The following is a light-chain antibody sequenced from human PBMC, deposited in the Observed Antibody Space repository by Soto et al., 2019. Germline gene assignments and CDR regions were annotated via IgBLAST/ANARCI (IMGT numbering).Light chain of an antibody. CDR2: DVS. CDR1: SSDVGGYNY. CDR3: CSYTTSNTRQIV. V-gene: IGLV2-14*01. Sequence: QPALTQSASGSGAPGQSITISCTGTSSDVGGYNYVSWYQQQPGKAPKFMIYDVSNRPSGVSNRFSGSKSGNTTSLTISGLQAEDEADYYCCSYTTSNTRQIVFGTGTKVTVL. J-gene: IGLJ1*01.